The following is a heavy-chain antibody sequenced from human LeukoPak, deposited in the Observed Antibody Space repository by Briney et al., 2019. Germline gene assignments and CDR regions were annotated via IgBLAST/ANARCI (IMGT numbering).Heavy chain of an antibody. J-gene: IGHJ6*04. CDR3: AELGITMIGGV. Sequence: GGSLRPSCAASGFTFSSYEMNWVRQAPGKGLEWVSYISSSGSTIYYADSVKGRFTISRDNAKNSLYLQMNSLRAEDTAVYYCAELGITMIGGVWGKGTTVTISA. CDR1: GFTFSSYE. CDR2: ISSSGSTI. V-gene: IGHV3-48*03. D-gene: IGHD3-10*02.